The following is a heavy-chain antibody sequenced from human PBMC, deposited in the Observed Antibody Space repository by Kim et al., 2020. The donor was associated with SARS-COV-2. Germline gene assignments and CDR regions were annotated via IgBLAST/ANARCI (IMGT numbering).Heavy chain of an antibody. Sequence: ASVKVSCKASGYTFTSYAMNWVRQAPGQGLEWMGWINTNTGNPTYAQGFTGRFVFSLDTSVSTAYLQISSLKAEDTAVYYCARVILTQSNYDILTGYYEHYYYYYGMDVWGQGTTVTVSS. V-gene: IGHV7-4-1*02. J-gene: IGHJ6*02. D-gene: IGHD3-9*01. CDR1: GYTFTSYA. CDR3: ARVILTQSNYDILTGYYEHYYYYYGMDV. CDR2: INTNTGNP.